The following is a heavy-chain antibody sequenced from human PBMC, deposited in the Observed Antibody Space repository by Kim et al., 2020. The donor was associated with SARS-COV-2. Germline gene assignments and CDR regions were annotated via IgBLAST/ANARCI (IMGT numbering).Heavy chain of an antibody. CDR1: GGSISGYY. CDR3: ARSGGGGGAY. J-gene: IGHJ4*02. CDR2: LHYSGST. V-gene: IGHV4-59*01. Sequence: SETLSLTCTVSGGSISGYYWSWIRQPPGKGLEWVGYLHYSGSTSYSPSLRSRVTISVDTSKNQFSLKLSSVTAADTAVYYCARSGGGGGAYWGQGSLVTVSS. D-gene: IGHD3-16*01.